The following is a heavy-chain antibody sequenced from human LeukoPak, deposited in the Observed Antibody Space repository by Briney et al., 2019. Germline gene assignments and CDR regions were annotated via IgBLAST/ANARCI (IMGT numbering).Heavy chain of an antibody. V-gene: IGHV3-43*02. D-gene: IGHD5-24*01. CDR2: ISGDGGST. CDR1: GFTFDDYA. CDR3: AKDNRRDGVLEFGFDY. J-gene: IGHJ4*02. Sequence: GGSLRLSCAASGFTFDDYAMHWVRQAPGKGLEWVSLISGDGGSTYYADSVKGRFTISRDNSKNSLYLQMNSLRTEDTALYYCAKDNRRDGVLEFGFDYWGQGTLVTVSS.